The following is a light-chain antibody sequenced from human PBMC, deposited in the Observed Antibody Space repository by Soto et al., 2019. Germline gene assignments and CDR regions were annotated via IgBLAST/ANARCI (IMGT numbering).Light chain of an antibody. CDR1: SSDIGSYDL. Sequence: QSALTQPASVSGPLGQSIVISCTGSSSDIGSYDLVSWYQQYPGKAPKVVIFEGTKRPSGVSNRFSGSKSGNTASLTIFGIQTEDEADYYCCSDAGSRTYDFGAGTKVTVL. CDR2: EGT. CDR3: CSDAGSRTYD. V-gene: IGLV2-23*01. J-gene: IGLJ1*01.